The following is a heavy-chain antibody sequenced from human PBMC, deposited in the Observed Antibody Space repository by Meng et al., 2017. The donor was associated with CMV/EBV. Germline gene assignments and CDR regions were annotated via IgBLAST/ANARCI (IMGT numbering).Heavy chain of an antibody. CDR3: AREGLAAYGMDV. V-gene: IGHV4-59*01. J-gene: IGHJ6*02. CDR2: IYYSGST. D-gene: IGHD3/OR15-3a*01. Sequence: SETLSLTCTVSGGSISSYYWSWIRQPPGKGLEWIGYIYYSGSTNYSPSLKSRVTILVDTSKNQFSLKLSSVTAADTAVYYCAREGLAAYGMDVWGQGTTVTSP. CDR1: GGSISSYY.